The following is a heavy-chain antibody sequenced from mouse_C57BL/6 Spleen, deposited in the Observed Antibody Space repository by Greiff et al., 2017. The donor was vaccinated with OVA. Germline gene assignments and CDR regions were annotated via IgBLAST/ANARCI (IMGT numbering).Heavy chain of an antibody. J-gene: IGHJ2*01. V-gene: IGHV3-6*01. CDR3: ARVAVVATSYFDY. D-gene: IGHD1-1*01. CDR2: ISYDGSN. Sequence: VQLKESGPGLVKPSQSLSLTCSVTGYSITSGYYWTWIRQFPGNKLEWMGYISYDGSNNYNPSLKNRISITRDTSKNQFFLKLNSVTTEDTATYYCARVAVVATSYFDYWGQGTTLTVSS. CDR1: GYSITSGYY.